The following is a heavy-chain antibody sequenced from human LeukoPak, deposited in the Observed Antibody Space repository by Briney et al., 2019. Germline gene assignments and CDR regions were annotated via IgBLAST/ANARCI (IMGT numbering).Heavy chain of an antibody. CDR2: INHSGST. CDR3: ARHGRSSGWGFDY. Sequence: PSETLSLTCAVYGGSFSGYYWSWIRQPPGKGLEWIGEINHSGSTNYNPSLKSRVTISVDTSKNQFSLKLSSVTAADTAVYYCARHGRSSGWGFDYWGQGTLVTVSS. D-gene: IGHD6-19*01. J-gene: IGHJ4*02. V-gene: IGHV4-34*01. CDR1: GGSFSGYY.